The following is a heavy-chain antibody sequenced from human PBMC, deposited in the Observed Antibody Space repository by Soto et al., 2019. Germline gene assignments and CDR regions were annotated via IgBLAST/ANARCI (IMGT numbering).Heavy chain of an antibody. CDR2: IIPILGIA. CDR3: ARAPPAYSYCSS. D-gene: IGHD5-18*01. Sequence: QVQLVQSGAEVKKPGSSVKVSCKASGGTFSSYTISWVRQAHGQGLEWMGRIIPILGIANYAQKFQGRVTITADKSTSTAYMELSSLRSEDTAVYYCARAPPAYSYCSSWGQGTLVTVSS. CDR1: GGTFSSYT. J-gene: IGHJ5*02. V-gene: IGHV1-69*02.